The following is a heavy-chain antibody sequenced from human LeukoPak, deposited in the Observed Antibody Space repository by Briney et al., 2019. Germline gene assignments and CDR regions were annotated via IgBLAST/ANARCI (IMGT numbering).Heavy chain of an antibody. Sequence: SETLSLTCTVSGGSISSSNYYWGWIRQSPGKGLEWMGTIYYSGGTYYNPSLKSRVTISVDTSRNQFSLKLRSVTAADTAVYYCASRSGSYYLHWGQGTLVTVSS. V-gene: IGHV4-39*01. CDR1: GGSISSSNYY. CDR3: ASRSGSYYLH. D-gene: IGHD1-26*01. J-gene: IGHJ4*02. CDR2: IYYSGGT.